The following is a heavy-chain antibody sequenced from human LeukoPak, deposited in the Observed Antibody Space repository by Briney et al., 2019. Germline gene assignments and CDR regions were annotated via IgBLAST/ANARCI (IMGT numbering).Heavy chain of an antibody. J-gene: IGHJ5*02. V-gene: IGHV1-2*06. D-gene: IGHD3-22*01. CDR1: GYTFTGYY. CDR2: INPNSGGT. Sequence: GASVTVSCKASGYTFTGYYMHWVRQAPGQGLEWMGRINPNSGGTNHAQKFQGRVTMTRDTSISTAYMELSRLRSDDTAVYYCARDRRVSRYYDSSGYYTRENWFDPWGQGALVTVSS. CDR3: ARDRRVSRYYDSSGYYTRENWFDP.